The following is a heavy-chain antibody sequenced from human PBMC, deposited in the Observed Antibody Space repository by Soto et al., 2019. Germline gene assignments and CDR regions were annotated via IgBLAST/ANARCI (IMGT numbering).Heavy chain of an antibody. J-gene: IGHJ6*02. Sequence: SETLSLTCTVSGGSISSSSYYWGWIRQPPGKGLEWIGSIYYSGSTYYNPSLKGRVTISVDTSKNQFSLKLSSVTAADTAVYYCARHYQEYYYGMDVWGQGTTVTVSS. CDR2: IYYSGST. CDR1: GGSISSSSYY. V-gene: IGHV4-39*01. CDR3: ARHYQEYYYGMDV. D-gene: IGHD3-16*02.